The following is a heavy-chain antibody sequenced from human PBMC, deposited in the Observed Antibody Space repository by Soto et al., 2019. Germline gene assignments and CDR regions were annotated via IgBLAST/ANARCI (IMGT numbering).Heavy chain of an antibody. J-gene: IGHJ4*02. CDR2: IYYSGST. CDR1: GGSISSSSYY. Sequence: QLQLQESGPGLVKPSETLSLTCTVSGGSISSSSYYWGWIRQPPGKGLEWIGSIYYSGSTNYNPSLKRRVTISVDTSKNQYPLKLSSVTAADPAVHYCARQEGVAHLGYFDYWGPGTLVNVSS. D-gene: IGHD3-10*01. V-gene: IGHV4-39*01. CDR3: ARQEGVAHLGYFDY.